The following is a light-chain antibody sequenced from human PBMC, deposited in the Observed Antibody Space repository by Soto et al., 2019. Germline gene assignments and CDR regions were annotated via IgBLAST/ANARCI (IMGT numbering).Light chain of an antibody. Sequence: EIVLTQSPATLSLSPGERATLSCRASQSVSSYLAWYQQKPGQAPRLLIYDASNRATGIPARFSGSGSARDFTLTISSLETEDFADYYCQQRSNWPRTFGQGTNVEIK. V-gene: IGKV3-11*02. J-gene: IGKJ1*01. CDR2: DAS. CDR1: QSVSSY. CDR3: QQRSNWPRT.